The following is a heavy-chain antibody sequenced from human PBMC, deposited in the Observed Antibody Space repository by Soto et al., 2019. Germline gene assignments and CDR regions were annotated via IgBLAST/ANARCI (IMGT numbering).Heavy chain of an antibody. CDR1: GFTFSSYG. CDR3: VKDGSSGWPYYYGMDV. V-gene: IGHV3-30*18. D-gene: IGHD6-19*01. J-gene: IGHJ6*02. Sequence: SLRLSCAASGFTFSSYGMHGVRQAPGTGLEWVAVISYDGRNKYYADSVKGRFTISRDNSKNTLYLQMSSLRPEDTAVYYCVKDGSSGWPYYYGMDVWGQGTTVTVSS. CDR2: ISYDGRNK.